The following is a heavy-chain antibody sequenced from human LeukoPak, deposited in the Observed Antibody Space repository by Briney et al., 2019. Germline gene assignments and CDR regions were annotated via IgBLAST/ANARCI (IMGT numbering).Heavy chain of an antibody. CDR3: ARGHGSGSTNWFDP. CDR1: GYTFTSYG. Sequence: ASVKVSCKASGYTFTSYGISWVRQAPGQGLEWMGIINPTDGSASYAQKFQGRVTMTRDMSTSTVYMDLRSLRSDDRAVYFCARGHGSGSTNWFDPWGQGTLVTVSS. J-gene: IGHJ5*02. D-gene: IGHD3-10*01. V-gene: IGHV1-46*01. CDR2: INPTDGSA.